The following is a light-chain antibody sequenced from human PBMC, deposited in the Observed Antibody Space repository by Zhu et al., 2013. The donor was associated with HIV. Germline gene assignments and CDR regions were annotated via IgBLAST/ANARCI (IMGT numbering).Light chain of an antibody. CDR1: SSDVNTYDY. V-gene: IGLV2-14*01. CDR3: SSYTSTSTFYV. Sequence: QSALTQPASVSGSPGQSITISCTATSSDVNTYDYVSWYQQHPGKAPKLIIYEVNYRPSGVSNRFSGSKSGNTASLTISGLQTEDEADYYCSSYTSTSTFYVFGTGTKGHRP. CDR2: EVN. J-gene: IGLJ1*01.